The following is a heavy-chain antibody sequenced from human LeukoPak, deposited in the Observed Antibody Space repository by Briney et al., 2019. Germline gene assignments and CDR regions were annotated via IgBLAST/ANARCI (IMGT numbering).Heavy chain of an antibody. CDR1: GFTFSSYA. CDR3: AKVEAGDTAMVSYYYYMDV. CDR2: ISGSGGST. Sequence: GGSLRLSCAASGFTFSSYAMSWVRQAPGKGLEWVSAISGSGGSTYYADSVKGRFTISRDNSKNTLYLQINSLRAEDTAVYYCAKVEAGDTAMVSYYYYMDVWGKGTTDTVSS. V-gene: IGHV3-23*01. J-gene: IGHJ6*03. D-gene: IGHD5-18*01.